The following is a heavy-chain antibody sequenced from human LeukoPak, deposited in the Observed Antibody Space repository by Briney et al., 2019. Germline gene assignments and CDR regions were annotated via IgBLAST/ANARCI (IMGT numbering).Heavy chain of an antibody. V-gene: IGHV1-2*02. D-gene: IGHD1-1*01. Sequence: ASVKVSCKASGYTFTNYGISWVRQAPGQGLEWMGWINPNSGGTNYAQKFQGRVTMTRDTSISTAYMELSRLRSDDTAVYYCARVFSWTQPKDYWGQGTLVTVSS. CDR3: ARVFSWTQPKDY. J-gene: IGHJ4*02. CDR2: INPNSGGT. CDR1: GYTFTNYG.